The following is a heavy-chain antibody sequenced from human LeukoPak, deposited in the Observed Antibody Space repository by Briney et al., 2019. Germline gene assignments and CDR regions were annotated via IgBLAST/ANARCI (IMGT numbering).Heavy chain of an antibody. Sequence: PSETLSLTCAVSGGSISSSNWWSWVRQPPGKGLGWIGEIYHSGSTNYNPSLKSRVTISVDKSKNQFSLKLSSVTAADTAVYYCARDQVAAAGTRAFDIWGQGTMVTVSS. J-gene: IGHJ3*02. V-gene: IGHV4-4*02. CDR2: IYHSGST. D-gene: IGHD6-13*01. CDR3: ARDQVAAAGTRAFDI. CDR1: GGSISSSNW.